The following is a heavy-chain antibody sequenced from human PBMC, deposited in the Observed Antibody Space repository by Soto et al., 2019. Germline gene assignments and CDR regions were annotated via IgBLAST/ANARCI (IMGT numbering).Heavy chain of an antibody. V-gene: IGHV4-31*03. CDR1: GSSISSGGYY. CDR3: ARARGYYYDSSGYYQEGDFDY. CDR2: IYYSGST. J-gene: IGHJ4*02. D-gene: IGHD3-22*01. Sequence: PSETLSLTCTVSGSSISSGGYYWSWIRQHPGKGLERIGYIYYSGSTYYNPSLKSRVTISVDTSKNQFSLKLSSVTAADTAVYYCARARGYYYDSSGYYQEGDFDYWGQGTLVTVSS.